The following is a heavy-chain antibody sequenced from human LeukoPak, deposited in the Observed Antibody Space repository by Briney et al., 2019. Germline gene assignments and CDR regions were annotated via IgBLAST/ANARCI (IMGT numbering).Heavy chain of an antibody. CDR2: ISWNSGSI. Sequence: PGRSLRLSCAASGFTFDDYAMHWVRQAPGKGLEWVSGISWNSGSIGYADSVKGRFTISRDNAKNSLHLEMKSLRPADTALYYCAKGAVAVGGTYFDMWCQGTMVTVSS. V-gene: IGHV3-9*01. D-gene: IGHD1-26*01. J-gene: IGHJ3*02. CDR1: GFTFDDYA. CDR3: AKGAVAVGGTYFDM.